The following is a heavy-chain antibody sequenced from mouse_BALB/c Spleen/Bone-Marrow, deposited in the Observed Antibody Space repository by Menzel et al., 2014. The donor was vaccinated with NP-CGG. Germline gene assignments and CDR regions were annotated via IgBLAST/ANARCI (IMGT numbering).Heavy chain of an antibody. CDR1: GYTFTSYW. V-gene: IGHV1-7*01. J-gene: IGHJ1*01. CDR2: INPSTGYT. CDR3: ARDWYFDV. Sequence: QVQLKHSGAELAKPGASVKMSCKASGYTFTSYWMHWVKQRPGQGLEWIGHINPSTGYTEYNQKFKDKATLTADKSSSSAYMQLSSLTSEDSAVYYCARDWYFDVWGAGTTVTVSS.